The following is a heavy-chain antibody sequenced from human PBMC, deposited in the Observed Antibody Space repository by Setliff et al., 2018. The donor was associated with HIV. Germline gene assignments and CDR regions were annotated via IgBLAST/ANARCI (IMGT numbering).Heavy chain of an antibody. CDR3: ARSRGDIVMMVAAHWYFDL. D-gene: IGHD2-15*01. V-gene: IGHV4-39*07. J-gene: IGHJ2*01. Sequence: KPSETLSLTCSVSGGSIRSSGYYWGWIRQPPGKGLEWIGSIYYSGSTYYNPSLKSRVTISVDTSKNQFSLKLSSVTAADTAVYYCARSRGDIVMMVAAHWYFDLWGRGTLVTVS. CDR1: GGSIRSSGYY. CDR2: IYYSGST.